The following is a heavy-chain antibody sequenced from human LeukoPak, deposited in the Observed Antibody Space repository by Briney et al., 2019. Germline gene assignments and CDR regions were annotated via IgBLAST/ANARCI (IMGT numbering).Heavy chain of an antibody. Sequence: GGSLRLSCAASGFTVSSSYMSWVRQAPGKGLEWVSVIYSGGRTSYADSVKGRFTVSRDNSKNTLYLQMNSLRAEDTAVYYCAKRARPFGGGFDYWGQGTLVSVSS. V-gene: IGHV3-53*01. CDR3: AKRARPFGGGFDY. J-gene: IGHJ4*02. CDR2: IYSGGRT. CDR1: GFTVSSSY. D-gene: IGHD3-16*01.